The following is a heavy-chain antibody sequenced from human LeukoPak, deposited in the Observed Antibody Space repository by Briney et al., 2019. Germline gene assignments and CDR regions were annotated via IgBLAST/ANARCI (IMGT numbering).Heavy chain of an antibody. V-gene: IGHV3-23*01. Sequence: PGGTLRLSCAASGFTFSSYGMSWVRQAPGKGLEWVSAISGSGGSTYYADPVKGRFTISRDNSKNTLYLQMNSLRAEDTAVYYCAKEVIAAAGLNWFDPWGQGTLVTASS. CDR2: ISGSGGST. CDR1: GFTFSSYG. CDR3: AKEVIAAAGLNWFDP. D-gene: IGHD6-13*01. J-gene: IGHJ5*02.